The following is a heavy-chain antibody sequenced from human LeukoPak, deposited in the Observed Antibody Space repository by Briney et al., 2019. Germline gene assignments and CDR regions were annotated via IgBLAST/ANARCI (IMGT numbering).Heavy chain of an antibody. CDR1: GGSISSGGYY. CDR2: IYYSGSP. CDR3: ARAFGGIVPAAPYRFDP. J-gene: IGHJ5*02. D-gene: IGHD2-2*01. V-gene: IGHV4-31*03. Sequence: SETLSLTCTVSGGSISSGGYYWSWIRQHPGKGLEWIGYIYYSGSPYYNPSLKSRVTISVDTSKNQFSLKLSSVTAADTAVYYCARAFGGIVPAAPYRFDPWGQGTLVTVSS.